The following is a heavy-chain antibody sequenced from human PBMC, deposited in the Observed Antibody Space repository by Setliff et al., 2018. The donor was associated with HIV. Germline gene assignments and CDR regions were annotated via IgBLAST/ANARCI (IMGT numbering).Heavy chain of an antibody. J-gene: IGHJ6*02. V-gene: IGHV3-20*04. D-gene: IGHD3-22*01. CDR2: ISWSGSGI. CDR1: GFKFDDYG. CDR3: ARSFPYYYESGGLYAMDV. Sequence: GGSLRLSCAASGFKFDDYGMSWVRQGPGKGLEWVAGISWSGSGIGYGDSVKGRFTISRDDDRNFLFLQMNSLRAEDTAIYFCARSFPYYYESGGLYAMDVWGQGTTVTVSS.